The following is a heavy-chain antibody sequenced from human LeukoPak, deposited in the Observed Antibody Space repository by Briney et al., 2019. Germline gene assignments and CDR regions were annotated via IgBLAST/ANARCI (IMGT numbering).Heavy chain of an antibody. V-gene: IGHV1-2*02. CDR2: INPNSGGT. D-gene: IGHD3-16*01. Sequence: ASVKVSCKASGYTFTGYYMHWVRQAPGQGLEWMGWINPNSGGTNYAQKFQGRVTMTRDTSISTAYMELSRLRSDDTAVYYCARMDQWGNRKPFDYWGQGTLVTVSS. J-gene: IGHJ4*02. CDR3: ARMDQWGNRKPFDY. CDR1: GYTFTGYY.